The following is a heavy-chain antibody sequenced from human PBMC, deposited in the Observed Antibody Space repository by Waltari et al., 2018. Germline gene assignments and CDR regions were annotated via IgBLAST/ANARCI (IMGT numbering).Heavy chain of an antibody. CDR3: VPMGASRLTLTG. J-gene: IGHJ4*02. V-gene: IGHV3-48*04. Sequence: EVQLVESGGGLVQRGGSLRISCAHSGFTFSTNGMNWVRQAPGKVLEWVSHISGGGSPIYYADSVKGRFTISRDNTKNSLYLQMNSLRVEDTAVYYCVPMGASRLTLTGWGQGTLVTVSS. CDR1: GFTFSTNG. CDR2: ISGGGSPI. D-gene: IGHD3-9*01.